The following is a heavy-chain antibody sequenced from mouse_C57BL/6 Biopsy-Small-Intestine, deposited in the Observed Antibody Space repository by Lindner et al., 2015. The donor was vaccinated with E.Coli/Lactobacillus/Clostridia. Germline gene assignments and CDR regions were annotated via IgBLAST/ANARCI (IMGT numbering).Heavy chain of an antibody. CDR1: GYTFNGYW. CDR3: ASWGSFDY. D-gene: IGHD1-1*01. V-gene: IGHV1-9*01. J-gene: IGHJ2*02. CDR2: IVPGSDST. Sequence: VQLQESGAEVMKPGASVKVSCKATGYTFNGYWIEWVKQRPGHGLEWIGEIVPGSDSTNYNEKFKGKATFTADSSSNTAFMQLSSLTSEDSAVYFCASWGSFDYWGQGTSLTVSS.